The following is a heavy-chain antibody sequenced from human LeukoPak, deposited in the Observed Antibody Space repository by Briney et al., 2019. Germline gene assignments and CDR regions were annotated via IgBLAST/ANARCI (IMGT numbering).Heavy chain of an antibody. CDR1: GGSFSGYY. J-gene: IGHJ6*02. CDR2: INHSGST. Sequence: SETLSLTCAVYGGSFSGYYWSWIRQPPGKGLEWIGKINHSGSTNYNPSLKSRVTISVDTSKNQFSLKLSSVTAADTAVYYCARERVRELLHYYYYGMDVWGQGTTVTVSS. CDR3: ARERVRELLHYYYYGMDV. V-gene: IGHV4-34*01. D-gene: IGHD1-26*01.